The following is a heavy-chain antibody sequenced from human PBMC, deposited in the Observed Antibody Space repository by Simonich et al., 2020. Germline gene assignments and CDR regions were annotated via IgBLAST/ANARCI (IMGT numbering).Heavy chain of an antibody. J-gene: IGHJ6*02. Sequence: QVQLPQWGAGLLKPSETLSFTCAVYGGSFSGYYWSWIRQPPGKGLEWIGEINYSGSTNYNPSLKSRVHISVDTSKNQFSLKLSSVTAADTAVYYCASRRGNYYYYGMDVWGQGTTVTVSS. V-gene: IGHV4-34*01. CDR3: ASRRGNYYYYGMDV. CDR2: INYSGST. D-gene: IGHD4-17*01. CDR1: GGSFSGYY.